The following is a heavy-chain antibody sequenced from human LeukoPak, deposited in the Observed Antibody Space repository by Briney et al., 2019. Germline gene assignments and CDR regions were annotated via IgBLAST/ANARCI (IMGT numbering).Heavy chain of an antibody. Sequence: SGGSLRLSCAASGFTFSSYAMSWVRQAPGKGLEWVSAISGRGGSTYYADSVKGRFTISRDNSKNTLYLQMNSLRAEDTAVYYCARTLAAAGYFDYWGQGTLVTVSS. CDR3: ARTLAAAGYFDY. CDR1: GFTFSSYA. J-gene: IGHJ4*02. CDR2: ISGRGGST. D-gene: IGHD6-13*01. V-gene: IGHV3-23*01.